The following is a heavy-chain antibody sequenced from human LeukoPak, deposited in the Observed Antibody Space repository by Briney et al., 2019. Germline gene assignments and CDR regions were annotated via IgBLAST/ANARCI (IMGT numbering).Heavy chain of an antibody. J-gene: IGHJ2*01. CDR3: ARDHCSSTSCFDWYFDL. Sequence: GASVKVSCKASGYTFTSYDINWVRQATGQGLEWMGWMSPNSGDTGYAQKFQGRVTMTRDTFINTAYMELSSLRSEDTAVYYCARDHCSSTSCFDWYFDLWGRGTLVTVSS. V-gene: IGHV1-8*01. CDR2: MSPNSGDT. CDR1: GYTFTSYD. D-gene: IGHD2-2*01.